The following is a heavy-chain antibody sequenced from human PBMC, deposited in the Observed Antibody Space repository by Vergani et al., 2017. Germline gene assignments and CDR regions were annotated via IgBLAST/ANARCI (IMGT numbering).Heavy chain of an antibody. CDR3: VRDSATYTSGTDGMAV. CDR1: GFDFSDYA. Sequence: EVRLVESGGASRRPGGFLRLSCVSSGFDFSDYAMGWVRQAPGKGLEWVSSINYSGRRFHYGDSVKGRFTISRDNARNSLYLQMDSLRVEDTASYFCVRDSATYTSGTDGMAVWGQGTTVTVSS. CDR2: INYSGRRF. V-gene: IGHV3-20*04. J-gene: IGHJ6*02. D-gene: IGHD3-10*01.